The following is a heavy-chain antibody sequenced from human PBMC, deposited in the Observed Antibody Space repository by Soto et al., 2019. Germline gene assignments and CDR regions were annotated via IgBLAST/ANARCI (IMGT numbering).Heavy chain of an antibody. CDR3: ARPDGATYNFRY. CDR1: GFTFNAYS. Sequence: DVPLLESGGRLVQPGGSLRLSCAASGFTFNAYSLSWVRQAPGKGLEWVSAISTTGGSTYYADSVKGRFTISRDNSQNTLSLQMNSLRAEDTAVYYCARPDGATYNFRYWGQGTLVTVSS. V-gene: IGHV3-23*01. CDR2: ISTTGGST. J-gene: IGHJ4*02. D-gene: IGHD1-1*01.